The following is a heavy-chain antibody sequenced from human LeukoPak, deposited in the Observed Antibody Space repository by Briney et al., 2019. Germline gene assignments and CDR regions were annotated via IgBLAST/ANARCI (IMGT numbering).Heavy chain of an antibody. CDR1: GGSFNGYY. Sequence: SETLSLTCAVYGGSFNGYYWSWIRQPPGKGLEWIGEINHSGSTNYNPSLKSRVTISVDTSKNQFSLKLSSVTAADTAVYYCARCKDDSSGSSDEAFDIWGQGTMVTVSS. CDR2: INHSGST. CDR3: ARCKDDSSGSSDEAFDI. V-gene: IGHV4-34*01. J-gene: IGHJ3*02. D-gene: IGHD3-22*01.